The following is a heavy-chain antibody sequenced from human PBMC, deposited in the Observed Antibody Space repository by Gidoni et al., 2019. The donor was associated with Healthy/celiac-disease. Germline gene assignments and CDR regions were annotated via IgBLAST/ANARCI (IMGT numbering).Heavy chain of an antibody. CDR1: GYTFTRYF. J-gene: IGHJ3*02. V-gene: IGHV1-46*01. Sequence: VQLVHSGAEVKKPGASVKVACMASGYTFTRYFMHWVRQAPGQGLEWVGIINPSSGSTSYAQKFQGRVTMTRDTSTSTVYMELSSLRSEDTAVYYCARDRIVVVIAGSRDAFDIWGQGTMVTVSS. D-gene: IGHD3-22*01. CDR3: ARDRIVVVIAGSRDAFDI. CDR2: INPSSGST.